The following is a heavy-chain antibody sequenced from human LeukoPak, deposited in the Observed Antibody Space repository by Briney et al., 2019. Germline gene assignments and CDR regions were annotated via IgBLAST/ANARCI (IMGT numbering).Heavy chain of an antibody. CDR1: GGSISSGGYY. J-gene: IGHJ6*02. CDR2: IYYSGST. V-gene: IGHV4-61*08. CDR3: ASGYDYYYGMDV. Sequence: SETQSLTCTVSGGSISSGGYYWSGIRQPPGKGLEWIGYIYYSGSTNYNPSLKSRVTISVDTSKNQFSLKLSSVTAADTAVYYCASGYDYYYGMDVWGQGTTVTVSS. D-gene: IGHD6-13*01.